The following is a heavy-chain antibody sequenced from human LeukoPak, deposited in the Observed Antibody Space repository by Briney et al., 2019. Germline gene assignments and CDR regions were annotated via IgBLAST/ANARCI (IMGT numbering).Heavy chain of an antibody. CDR1: GFTFSSYA. J-gene: IGHJ4*02. D-gene: IGHD6-13*01. V-gene: IGHV3-30-3*01. Sequence: GGSLRLSCAASGFTFSSYAMHWVRQAPGKGLEWVAVISYDGSNKYYADSVKGRFTISRDNSKNTLYLQMNSLRAEDTAVYYCARGPRGYFDYWGQGTLVTVPS. CDR2: ISYDGSNK. CDR3: ARGPRGYFDY.